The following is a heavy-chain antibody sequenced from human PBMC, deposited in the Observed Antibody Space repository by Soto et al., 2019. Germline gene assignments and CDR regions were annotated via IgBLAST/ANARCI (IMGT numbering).Heavy chain of an antibody. CDR1: GFTFSNAW. Sequence: EVQLVESGGGLVKPGGSLRLSCAASGFTFSNAWMSWVRQAPGKGMEWVGRMKSKRDGGTTEYAAPVKGRFTISRDDSKNTLYLQMNSLKTEDTALYYCATHGDLLFAYWGQGTLVTVSS. D-gene: IGHD4-17*01. CDR2: MKSKRDGGTT. J-gene: IGHJ4*02. V-gene: IGHV3-15*01. CDR3: ATHGDLLFAY.